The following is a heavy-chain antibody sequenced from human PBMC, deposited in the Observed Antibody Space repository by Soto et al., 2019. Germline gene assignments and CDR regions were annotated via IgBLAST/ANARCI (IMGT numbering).Heavy chain of an antibody. CDR1: GFTFSNAW. J-gene: IGHJ6*02. CDR3: TLGPGNYYYGMDV. Sequence: GGSLRLSCAASGFTFSNAWMNWVRQAPGKGLEWVGRIKSKTDGGTTDYAAPVKGRFTISRDDSKNTLYLQMNSLKTEDTAVYYCTLGPGNYYYGMDVWGQGTTVTVSS. CDR2: IKSKTDGGTT. V-gene: IGHV3-15*07.